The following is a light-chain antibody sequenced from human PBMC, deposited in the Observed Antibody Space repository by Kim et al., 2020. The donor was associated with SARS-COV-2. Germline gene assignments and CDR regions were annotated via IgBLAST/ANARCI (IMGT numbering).Light chain of an antibody. Sequence: SYELTQPPSVSVSPGQTASITCSGYKLGDKYVSWYQQKPGQSPVVVIYQDNQRPSGIPERFSGSNSGNTATLTISGPQAMDEADYYCQAWDSGTQNYVFG. CDR1: KLGDKY. J-gene: IGLJ1*01. V-gene: IGLV3-1*01. CDR2: QDN. CDR3: QAWDSGTQNYV.